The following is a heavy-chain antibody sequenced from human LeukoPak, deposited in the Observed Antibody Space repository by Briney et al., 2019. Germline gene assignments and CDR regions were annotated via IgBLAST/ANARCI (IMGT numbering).Heavy chain of an antibody. CDR2: VFHTGHT. J-gene: IGHJ5*02. CDR3: AGSIFGYPWFDP. CDR1: AAISSIY. Sequence: SETLSLTCTVSAAISSIYWSWLRQPPGKGLEWIGYVFHTGHTNYNPSLKSRVTMSIDPSKDQFSLEVTSVTAADTAVYYCAGSIFGYPWFDPWGQGTLVTVSS. V-gene: IGHV4-59*01. D-gene: IGHD3-9*01.